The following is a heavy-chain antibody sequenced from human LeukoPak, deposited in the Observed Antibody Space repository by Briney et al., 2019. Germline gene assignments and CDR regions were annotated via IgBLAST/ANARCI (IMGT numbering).Heavy chain of an antibody. CDR2: TCGLGGST. D-gene: IGHD3-3*01. Sequence: GGSLRLSCAASGFTFSSHAMGWVRQAPGKGLEWVSATCGLGGSTFYAGSVKGRFTISRDNPRNTLYLQMTGLRADDTAVYYCARDAGVVAVHYFDHWGHGTLATVSS. CDR3: ARDAGVVAVHYFDH. CDR1: GFTFSSHA. J-gene: IGHJ4*03. V-gene: IGHV3-23*01.